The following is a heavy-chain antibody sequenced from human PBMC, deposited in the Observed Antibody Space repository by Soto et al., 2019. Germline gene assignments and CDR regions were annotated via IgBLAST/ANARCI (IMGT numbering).Heavy chain of an antibody. Sequence: QVQLVESGGGVVQPGRSLRLSCAASGFTFSSYGMHWVRQAPGKGLEWVAVISYDGSNKYYADSVKGRFTISRDNSKNTLYLQMNSLRAEDTAVYYCAKDKASVVVTAPFYYWGQGTLVTVSS. CDR2: ISYDGSNK. J-gene: IGHJ4*02. CDR1: GFTFSSYG. V-gene: IGHV3-30*18. D-gene: IGHD2-21*02. CDR3: AKDKASVVVTAPFYY.